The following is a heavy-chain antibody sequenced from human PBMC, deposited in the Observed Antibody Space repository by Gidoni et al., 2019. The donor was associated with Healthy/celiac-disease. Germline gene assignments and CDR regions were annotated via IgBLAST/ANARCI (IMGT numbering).Heavy chain of an antibody. Sequence: QVQLVQSGAEVKKPGASVKVSCKASGYTFTSYDLNWVRQATGQGLEWMGWMNPNSGNTGYAQKFQGRVTMTRNTSISTAYMELSSLRSEDTAVYYCARGPYYDILTGYRYYYYGMDVWGQGTTVTVSS. CDR3: ARGPYYDILTGYRYYYYGMDV. V-gene: IGHV1-8*01. CDR2: MNPNSGNT. J-gene: IGHJ6*02. CDR1: GYTFTSYD. D-gene: IGHD3-9*01.